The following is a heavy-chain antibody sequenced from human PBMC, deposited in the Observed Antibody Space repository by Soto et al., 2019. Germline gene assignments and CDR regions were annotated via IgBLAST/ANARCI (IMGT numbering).Heavy chain of an antibody. CDR2: IIPIFGTA. D-gene: IGHD3-3*01. Sequence: SVKVSCKASGGTFSSYAISWVRQAPGQGLEWMGGIIPIFGTANYAQKFQGRVTITADESASTAYMEMRSLRSEDTAVYYCARVAGDFWSGYYGWFDPWGQGSLVTVS. J-gene: IGHJ5*02. V-gene: IGHV1-69*13. CDR1: GGTFSSYA. CDR3: ARVAGDFWSGYYGWFDP.